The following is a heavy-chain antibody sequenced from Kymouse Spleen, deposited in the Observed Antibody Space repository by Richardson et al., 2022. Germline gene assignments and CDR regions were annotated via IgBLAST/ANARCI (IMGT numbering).Heavy chain of an antibody. Sequence: QVQLVESGGGVVQPGRSLRLSCAASGFTFSSYGMHWVRQAPGKGLEWVAVISYDGSNKYYADSVKGRFTISRDNSKNTLYLQMNSLRAEDTAVYYCAKDKATADAFDIWGQGTMVTVSS. V-gene: IGHV3-30*18. CDR2: ISYDGSNK. D-gene: IGHD2-21*02. J-gene: IGHJ3*02. CDR1: GFTFSSYG. CDR3: AKDKATADAFDI.